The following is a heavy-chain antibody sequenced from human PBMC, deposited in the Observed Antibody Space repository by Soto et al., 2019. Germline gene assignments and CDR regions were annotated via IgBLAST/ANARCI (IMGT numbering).Heavy chain of an antibody. CDR3: ATSYGSGSYLYYYHGMDV. CDR2: FDPEDGET. Sequence: ASVKVSCKVSGYSLTELSMHWVRQAPGKGLEWMGGFDPEDGETIYAQKFQGRVTMTEDTSTDTAYMELSSLRSEDTAVYYCATSYGSGSYLYYYHGMDVWGQGTTVTVSS. CDR1: GYSLTELS. D-gene: IGHD3-10*01. V-gene: IGHV1-24*01. J-gene: IGHJ6*02.